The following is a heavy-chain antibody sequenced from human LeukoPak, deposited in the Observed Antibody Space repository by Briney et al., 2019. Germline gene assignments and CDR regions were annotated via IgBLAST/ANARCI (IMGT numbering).Heavy chain of an antibody. D-gene: IGHD3-22*01. J-gene: IGHJ4*02. Sequence: SETLSLTCTVSGGSISSGDYYWSWIRQPPGKGLEWIGYIYYSGSTYYNPSLKSRVTISVDTSKNQFSLKLSSVTAADTAVYYRARVSGDYYDSNGYYWGFDYWGQGTLVTVSS. CDR2: IYYSGST. V-gene: IGHV4-30-4*01. CDR1: GGSISSGDYY. CDR3: ARVSGDYYDSNGYYWGFDY.